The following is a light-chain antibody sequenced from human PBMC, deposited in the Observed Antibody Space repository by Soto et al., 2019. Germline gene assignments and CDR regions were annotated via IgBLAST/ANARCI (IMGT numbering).Light chain of an antibody. Sequence: QSALTQPASVSGSPGQSITISCTGTSSDVGGYNYVSWYQQHPGKAPKLMICEVSNRPSGVSNRFSGSKSGNTASLTISGLQAEDEADYYCSSYTSTSTYVFGTGTKDT. V-gene: IGLV2-14*01. J-gene: IGLJ1*01. CDR2: EVS. CDR1: SSDVGGYNY. CDR3: SSYTSTSTYV.